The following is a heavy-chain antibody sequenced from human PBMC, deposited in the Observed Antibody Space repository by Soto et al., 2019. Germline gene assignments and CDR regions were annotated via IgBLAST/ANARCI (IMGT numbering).Heavy chain of an antibody. CDR1: GFTFSSYA. D-gene: IGHD3-16*02. V-gene: IGHV3-23*01. CDR2: ISGSGGST. CDR3: AKDWEYYDYIWGSYRYDAFDI. Sequence: EVQLLESGGGLVQPGGSLRLSCAASGFTFSSYAMSWVRQAPGKGLEWVSAISGSGGSTYYADSVKGRFTISRDNSKNTLYLQMNSLRAEDKAVYYCAKDWEYYDYIWGSYRYDAFDIWGQGTMVTVSS. J-gene: IGHJ3*02.